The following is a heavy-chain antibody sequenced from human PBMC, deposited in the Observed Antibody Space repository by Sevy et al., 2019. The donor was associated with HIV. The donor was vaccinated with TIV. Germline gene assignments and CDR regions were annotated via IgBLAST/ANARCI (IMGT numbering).Heavy chain of an antibody. Sequence: GGYLRLSCAASGFTFSDYAIHWVRQAPGKGLEWLAVISYHGRNQFYADSVRGRFTISRDDSKNTVYLQMNSLSPDVTAVYYCARKQFVLPFDYWGQGTLVTVSS. D-gene: IGHD6-6*01. CDR1: GFTFSDYA. J-gene: IGHJ4*02. CDR3: ARKQFVLPFDY. V-gene: IGHV3-30*04. CDR2: ISYHGRNQ.